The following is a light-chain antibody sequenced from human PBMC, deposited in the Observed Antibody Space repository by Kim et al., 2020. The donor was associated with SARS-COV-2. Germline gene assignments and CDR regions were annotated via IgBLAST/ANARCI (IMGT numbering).Light chain of an antibody. Sequence: ASVGDRVTITCRASQGISNYLAWYQQKPGEVPKVLIYAASTLQRGVPSRFSGSGSGTDFILTISSLQPEDFATYYCQKNNSAPWTFGQGTKVDIK. V-gene: IGKV1-27*01. CDR3: QKNNSAPWT. J-gene: IGKJ1*01. CDR1: QGISNY. CDR2: AAS.